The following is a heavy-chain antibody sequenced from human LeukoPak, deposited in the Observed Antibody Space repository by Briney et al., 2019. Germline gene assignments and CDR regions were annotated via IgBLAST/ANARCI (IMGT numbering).Heavy chain of an antibody. J-gene: IGHJ4*02. V-gene: IGHV5-51*01. CDR3: ARQLCTGGTCYLDF. CDR2: IYPFDSDI. CDR1: GYTFTNYW. Sequence: GESLKISCKGSGYTFTNYWIVWVRQMPGKGLEWMGIIYPFDSDIRYRPSFQGQVAISADKSISTAYLQWSSLKASDIAMYYCARQLCTGGTCYLDFWGQGTLVTVSS. D-gene: IGHD2-8*02.